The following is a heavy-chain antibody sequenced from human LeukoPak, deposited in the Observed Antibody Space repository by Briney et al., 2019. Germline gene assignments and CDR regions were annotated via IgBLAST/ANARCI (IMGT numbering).Heavy chain of an antibody. V-gene: IGHV4-59*01. CDR1: GGSISSYY. CDR3: ARVGITIFGVGPEYFQH. D-gene: IGHD3-3*01. CDR2: IYYTGST. Sequence: KPSETLSLTCTVSGGSISSYYWSWIRQPPGEGLEWIGYIYYTGSTNYNPSLKSRVTISVDTSKNQFSLKLTSVTAADTAVYYCARVGITIFGVGPEYFQHWGQGTLVTVSS. J-gene: IGHJ1*01.